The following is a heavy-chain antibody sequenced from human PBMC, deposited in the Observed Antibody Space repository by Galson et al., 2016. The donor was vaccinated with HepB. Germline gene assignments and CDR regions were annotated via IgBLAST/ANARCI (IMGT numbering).Heavy chain of an antibody. CDR2: MTPNSGDT. CDR1: GSTFSSYD. J-gene: IGHJ6*02. D-gene: IGHD2-15*01. CDR3: AGGYCSGGTCYFYGLDV. Sequence: SVKVSCKASGSTFSSYDINWLRQATGQGLEWMGWMTPNSGDTGYAQKFQGRVIMTANTSISTAYMELSSLRSDDTAVYYCAGGYCSGGTCYFYGLDVWGQGTTVTVSS. V-gene: IGHV1-8*01.